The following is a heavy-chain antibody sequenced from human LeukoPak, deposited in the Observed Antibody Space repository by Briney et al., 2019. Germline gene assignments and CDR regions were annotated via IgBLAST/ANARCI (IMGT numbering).Heavy chain of an antibody. CDR1: GGSFSSYY. J-gene: IGHJ5*02. CDR3: ARVIKDYDYVWGSYAWFDP. CDR2: IYTSGST. V-gene: IGHV4-4*09. Sequence: ASETLSLTCTVPGGSFSSYYWIWIRQPPGKGLEWIGYIYTSGSTNYNPSLKSRVTISVDTSKNQFSLKMSSVTAADTAVYYCARVIKDYDYVWGSYAWFDPWGQGTLVTVSS. D-gene: IGHD3-16*01.